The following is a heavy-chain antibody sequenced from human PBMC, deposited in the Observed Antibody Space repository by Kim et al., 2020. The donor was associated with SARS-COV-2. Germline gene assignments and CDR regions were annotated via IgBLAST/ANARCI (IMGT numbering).Heavy chain of an antibody. CDR3: ARTGIAAAGSDY. V-gene: IGHV4-39*01. CDR2: IYYSGST. Sequence: SETLSLTCTVSGGSISSSSYYWGWICQPPGKGLEWIGSIYYSGSTYYNPSLKSRVTISVDTSKNQFSLKLSSVTAADTAVYYCARTGIAAAGSDYWGQGTLVTVSS. D-gene: IGHD6-13*01. CDR1: GGSISSSSYY. J-gene: IGHJ4*02.